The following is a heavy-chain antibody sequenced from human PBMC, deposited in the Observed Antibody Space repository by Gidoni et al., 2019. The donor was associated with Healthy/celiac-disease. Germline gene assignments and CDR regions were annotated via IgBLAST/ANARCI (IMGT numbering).Heavy chain of an antibody. D-gene: IGHD4-17*01. CDR3: ARGRTIATVTTTYNWFDP. CDR2: ICYDGSNK. V-gene: IGHV3-33*08. J-gene: IGHJ5*02. CDR1: GFTFRSYG. Sequence: QVQLVESGGGVVQPGRSLRLSCAASGFTFRSYGMHWVRQAPGKGLEWVAVICYDGSNKYYADSVKGRFTISRDNSKNTLYLQMNSLRSEDTAVYYCARGRTIATVTTTYNWFDPWGQGTLVTVSS.